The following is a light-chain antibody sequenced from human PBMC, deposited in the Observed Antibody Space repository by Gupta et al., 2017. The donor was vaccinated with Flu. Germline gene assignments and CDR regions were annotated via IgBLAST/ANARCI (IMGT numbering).Light chain of an antibody. CDR1: QGITNS. CDR2: AAS. CDR3: QQYYDNPPT. Sequence: IQMTQSPSSLSAFVGDRVTITCRASQGITNSLVWFHQKPGKAPKSLIFAASTLQSGVPSRFSGGGSGKVFTLTINNLQPEDFATYFCQQYYDNPPTFGQGTKLEIK. V-gene: IGKV1-16*01. J-gene: IGKJ2*01.